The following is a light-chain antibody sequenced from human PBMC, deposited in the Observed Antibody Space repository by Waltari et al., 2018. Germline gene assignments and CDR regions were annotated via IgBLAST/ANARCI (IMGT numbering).Light chain of an antibody. Sequence: DIQMTQSPSSLSASVGDIVTITCRASQTISRYLNWYQQKPGKAPNLLIYAASSLQGGVPSRFSGSGSGRDFTLIITSLQPEDFATYYCQQTYSFTRTFGQGTKVEIK. CDR1: QTISRY. J-gene: IGKJ1*01. CDR3: QQTYSFTRT. CDR2: AAS. V-gene: IGKV1-39*01.